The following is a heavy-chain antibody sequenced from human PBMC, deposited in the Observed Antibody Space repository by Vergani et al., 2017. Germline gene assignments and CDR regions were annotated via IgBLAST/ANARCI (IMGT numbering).Heavy chain of an antibody. J-gene: IGHJ6*02. V-gene: IGHV3-33*01. CDR3: ARDAFTMVRGVTNHYYYGMDV. D-gene: IGHD3-10*01. CDR2: IWYDGSNK. CDR1: GFTFSSYG. Sequence: QVQLVESGGGVVQPGRSLRISCAASGFTFSSYGMHWVRQAPGKGLEWVAVIWYDGSNKYYADSGEGRFTISRDNSKNTLYLQMHSLRAEDTAVYYCARDAFTMVRGVTNHYYYGMDVWGQGP.